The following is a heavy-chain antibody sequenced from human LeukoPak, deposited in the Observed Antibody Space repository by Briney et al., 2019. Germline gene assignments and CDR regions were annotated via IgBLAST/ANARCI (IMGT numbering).Heavy chain of an antibody. CDR1: GYIFTSYW. D-gene: IGHD3-3*01. CDR3: ARLPPRYYDFWSGYPHHFDY. Sequence: GESLKISCKGSGYIFTSYWIGWVRQMPGKGLEWMGIIYPGDSDTRYSPSFQGQVTISADKSISTAYLQWSSLKASDTAMYYCARLPPRYYDFWSGYPHHFDYWGQGTLVTVSS. V-gene: IGHV5-51*01. J-gene: IGHJ4*02. CDR2: IYPGDSDT.